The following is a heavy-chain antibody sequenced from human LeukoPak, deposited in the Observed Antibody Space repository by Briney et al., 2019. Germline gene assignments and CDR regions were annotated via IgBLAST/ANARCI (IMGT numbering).Heavy chain of an antibody. Sequence: GASLRLSCAASGFTFSSYAMSWVRQAPGEGLEWVSAISGSGGSTYYADSVKGRFTISRDNSKNTLYLQMNSLRAEDTAVYYCAKGGYGDYDYWGQGTLVTVSS. D-gene: IGHD4-17*01. CDR2: ISGSGGST. CDR3: AKGGYGDYDY. CDR1: GFTFSSYA. V-gene: IGHV3-23*01. J-gene: IGHJ4*02.